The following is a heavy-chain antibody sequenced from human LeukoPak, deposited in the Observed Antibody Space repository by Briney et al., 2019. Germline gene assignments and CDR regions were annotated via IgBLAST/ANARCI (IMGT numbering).Heavy chain of an antibody. V-gene: IGHV1-2*06. D-gene: IGHD3-9*01. CDR3: ARSPGPVYFDWLPRVDYFDY. CDR2: INPNSGGT. Sequence: GASVKVSCKASGYTFTGYYMHWVRQAPGQGLERMGRINPNSGGTNYAQKFQGRVTMTRDTSISTAYMELSRLRSDDTAVYYCARSPGPVYFDWLPRVDYFDYWGQGTLVTVPS. J-gene: IGHJ4*02. CDR1: GYTFTGYY.